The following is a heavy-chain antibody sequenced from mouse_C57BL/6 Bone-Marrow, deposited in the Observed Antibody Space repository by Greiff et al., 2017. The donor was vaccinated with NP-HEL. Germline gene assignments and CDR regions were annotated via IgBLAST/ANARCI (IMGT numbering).Heavy chain of an antibody. CDR1: GFSLTSYG. Sequence: VKLVESGPGLVQPSQSLSITCTVSGFSLTSYGVHWVRQSPGKGLEWLGVIWSGGSTDYNAAFISRLSISKDNSKSQVFFKMNSLQADDTAIYYCAGFPRRDWYFDVWGTGTTVTDSS. CDR3: AGFPRRDWYFDV. D-gene: IGHD2-12*01. CDR2: IWSGGST. V-gene: IGHV2-2*01. J-gene: IGHJ1*03.